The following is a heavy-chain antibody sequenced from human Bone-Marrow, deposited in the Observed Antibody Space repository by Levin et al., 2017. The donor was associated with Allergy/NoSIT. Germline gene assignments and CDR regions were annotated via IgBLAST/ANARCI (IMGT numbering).Heavy chain of an antibody. CDR3: ARRWELPMNWYFDL. CDR2: INHSGST. J-gene: IGHJ2*01. V-gene: IGHV4-34*01. D-gene: IGHD1-26*01. Sequence: PSETLSLTCAVYGGSFSGYYWSWIRQPPGKGLEWIGEINHSGSTNYNPSLKSRVTISVDTSKNQFSLKLSSVTAADTAVYYCARRWELPMNWYFDLWGRGTLVTVSS. CDR1: GGSFSGYY.